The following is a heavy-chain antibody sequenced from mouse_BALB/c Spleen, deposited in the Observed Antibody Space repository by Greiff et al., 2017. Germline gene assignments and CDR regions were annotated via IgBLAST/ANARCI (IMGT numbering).Heavy chain of an antibody. CDR1: GFTFSSFG. CDR2: ISSGSSTI. V-gene: IGHV5-17*02. D-gene: IGHD2-14*01. Sequence: EVQGVESGGGLVQPGGSRKLSCAASGFTFSSFGMHWVRQAPEKGLEWVAYISSGSSTIYYADTVKGRFTISRDNPKNTLFLQMTSLRSEDTAMYYCARGDRYDGRSAMDYWGQGTSVTVSS. J-gene: IGHJ4*01. CDR3: ARGDRYDGRSAMDY.